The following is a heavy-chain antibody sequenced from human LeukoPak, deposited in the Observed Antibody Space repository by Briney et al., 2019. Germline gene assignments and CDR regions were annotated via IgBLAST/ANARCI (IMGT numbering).Heavy chain of an antibody. CDR2: IYSGGST. J-gene: IGHJ4*02. Sequence: GGSLRLSCAASESTFSNYAMSWVRQAPGKGLEWVSVIYSGGSTYYADSVKGRFTISRDNSKNTLYLQMNSLRAEDTAVYYCARDRNGDYGDYWGQGTLVTVSS. CDR1: ESTFSNYA. D-gene: IGHD4-17*01. V-gene: IGHV3-53*01. CDR3: ARDRNGDYGDY.